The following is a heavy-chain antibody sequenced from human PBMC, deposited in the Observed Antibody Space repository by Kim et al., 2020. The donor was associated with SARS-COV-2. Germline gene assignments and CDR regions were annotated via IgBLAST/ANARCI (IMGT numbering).Heavy chain of an antibody. CDR3: ARDSRVTIFGVVIDYYGMDV. D-gene: IGHD3-3*01. V-gene: IGHV3-48*03. Sequence: GGSLRLSCAASGFTFSSYEMNWVRQAPGKGLEWVSYISSSGSTIYYADSVKGRFTISRDNAKNSLYLQMNSLRAEDTAVYYCARDSRVTIFGVVIDYYGMDVRGQGTTVTVSS. CDR1: GFTFSSYE. J-gene: IGHJ6*02. CDR2: ISSSGSTI.